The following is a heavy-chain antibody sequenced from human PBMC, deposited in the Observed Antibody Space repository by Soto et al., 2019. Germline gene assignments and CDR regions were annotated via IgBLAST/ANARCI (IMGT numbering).Heavy chain of an antibody. CDR1: GGTFSSYA. J-gene: IGHJ4*02. D-gene: IGHD3-22*01. CDR2: IIPIFGTA. V-gene: IGHV1-69*13. CDR3: AAYYDSSGYYFPARY. Sequence: VASVKVSCKASGGTFSSYAISWVRQAPGQGLEWMGGIIPIFGTANYAQKFQGRVTITADESTSTAYMELSSLRSEDTAVYYCAAYYDSSGYYFPARYWGQGTLVTVSS.